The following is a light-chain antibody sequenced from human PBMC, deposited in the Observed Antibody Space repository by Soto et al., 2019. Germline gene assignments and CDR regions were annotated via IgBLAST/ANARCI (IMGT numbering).Light chain of an antibody. Sequence: DIVMTQSPDYLPVSLGERATISCKSSQSVLSSSNNKNYLAWYQHKSGLPPKLPIYWASTRESGVPDRFSGSGSGTDFTLTISSLQAEDVAVYYCQQYYTTLFTFGQGTKLEIK. V-gene: IGKV4-1*01. CDR2: WAS. CDR3: QQYYTTLFT. CDR1: QSVLSSSNNKNY. J-gene: IGKJ2*01.